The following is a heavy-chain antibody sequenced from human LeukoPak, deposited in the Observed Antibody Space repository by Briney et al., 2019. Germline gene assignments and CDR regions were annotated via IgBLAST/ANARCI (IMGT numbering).Heavy chain of an antibody. CDR3: ANHFG. CDR1: GFTFSSYG. J-gene: IGHJ4*02. Sequence: PGRSLRLSCAASGFTFSSYGMHWVRQAPGKGLEWVAVISYDGSNKYYADSVKGRFTISRDNSKNTLYLQMNSLRAEDTAIFYCANHFGGGQGALVTVSS. D-gene: IGHD3-10*01. V-gene: IGHV3-30*18. CDR2: ISYDGSNK.